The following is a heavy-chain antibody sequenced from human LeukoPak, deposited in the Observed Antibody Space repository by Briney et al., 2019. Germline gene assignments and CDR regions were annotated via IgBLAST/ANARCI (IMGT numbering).Heavy chain of an antibody. V-gene: IGHV3-23*01. CDR1: GFTFSSYA. CDR2: ISGSGGST. J-gene: IGHJ4*02. D-gene: IGHD3-22*01. Sequence: GGSLRLSCAASGFTFSSYAMSWVRQAPGKGLEWVSAISGSGGSTYYADSVKGRFTISRDNSKNTLYLQMNSLRAEDTAVYYCAKYTDSSGYYWENYFDYWGQGTLVTVSS. CDR3: AKYTDSSGYYWENYFDY.